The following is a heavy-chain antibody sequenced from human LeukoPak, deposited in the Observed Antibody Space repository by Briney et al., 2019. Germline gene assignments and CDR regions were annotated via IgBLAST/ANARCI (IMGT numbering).Heavy chain of an antibody. J-gene: IGHJ6*03. Sequence: FTFXXYAIHWVRQAPGKXLXWVAMISYDGSNKYXADSVKGRFTISRDNSKNXLYMQMNSLRAGDTAVYYCXXXXAXXXXMDVRGXGXTVIVSS. CDR2: ISYDGSNK. CDR1: FTFXXYA. V-gene: IGHV3-30*04. CDR3: XXXXAXXXXMDV.